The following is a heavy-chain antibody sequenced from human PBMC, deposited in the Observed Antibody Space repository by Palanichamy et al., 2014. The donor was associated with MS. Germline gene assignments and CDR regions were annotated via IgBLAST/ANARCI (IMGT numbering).Heavy chain of an antibody. J-gene: IGHJ4*02. V-gene: IGHV3-30*02. CDR3: AKKGSYGYGPDFDY. Sequence: QVQRGGGLGEGGGPRLGGPVRLSCAASGFTFSSYGMHWVRQAPGKGLEWVAFIRYDGSNKYYADSVKGRFTISRDNSKNTLYLQMNSLRAEDTAVHYCAKKGSYGYGPDFDYWGQGTLVTVSS. D-gene: IGHD5-18*01. CDR1: GFTFSSYG. CDR2: IRYDGSNK.